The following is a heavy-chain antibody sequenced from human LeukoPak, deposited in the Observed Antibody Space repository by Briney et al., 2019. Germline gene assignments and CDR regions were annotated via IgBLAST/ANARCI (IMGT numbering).Heavy chain of an antibody. CDR2: INGEGSRI. CDR3: ARGYGGWYKSTLFDP. J-gene: IGHJ5*02. Sequence: GGSLRLSCAASGFTFSTFEMHWVRQAPGKGLVWVSCINGEGSRIDYADSVKGRFTFSRDNARNTLYLQMNSRRAEDTAVYYCARGYGGWYKSTLFDPWGQGTLVTVSS. CDR1: GFTFSTFE. D-gene: IGHD6-19*01. V-gene: IGHV3-74*01.